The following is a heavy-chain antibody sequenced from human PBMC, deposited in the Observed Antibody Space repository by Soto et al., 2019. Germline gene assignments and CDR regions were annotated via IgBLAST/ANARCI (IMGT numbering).Heavy chain of an antibody. CDR1: EFTFSSYG. J-gene: IGHJ3*02. Sequence: GGSLRLSCAASEFTFSSYGMHWVRQAPGKGLERVEVIWYDGSNKYYADSVKGRFTISRDNSKNTLYLQMNSLRAEVTAVYYCARGFEPLTIRGAFDIWGQGTMVTVSS. CDR3: ARGFEPLTIRGAFDI. V-gene: IGHV3-33*01. CDR2: IWYDGSNK. D-gene: IGHD3-10*01.